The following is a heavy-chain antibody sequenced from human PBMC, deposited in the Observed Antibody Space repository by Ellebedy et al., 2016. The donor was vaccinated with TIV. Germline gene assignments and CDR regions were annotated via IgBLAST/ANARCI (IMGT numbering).Heavy chain of an antibody. D-gene: IGHD3-16*01. J-gene: IGHJ6*02. Sequence: GESLKISCVASGFSLRRTYGTLWVRQAPGRGPEWVAFISNAGSESYYADSVNSRFTISRGISRNTVYLQMDRLRPDDTATYLGAEEGDSSRGASGIDVWGQGTTVTVSS. CDR3: AEEGDSSRGASGIDV. CDR1: GFSLRRTYG. V-gene: IGHV3-30*18. CDR2: ISNAGSES.